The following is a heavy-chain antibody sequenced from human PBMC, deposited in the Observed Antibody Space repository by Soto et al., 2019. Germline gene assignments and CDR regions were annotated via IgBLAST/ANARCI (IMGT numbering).Heavy chain of an antibody. CDR1: GFSLSTSGVG. V-gene: IGHV2-5*01. CDR2: IYWNDDK. CDR3: AHVVVRFLEWLLHRGFDY. D-gene: IGHD3-3*01. J-gene: IGHJ4*02. Sequence: QITLKESGPTLVKPTQTLTLTCSFSGFSLSTSGVGVGWIRQPPGKALEWLALIYWNDDKRYSPSLKSRLTITKDTSKNQVVLTMTNMDPVDTATYYCAHVVVRFLEWLLHRGFDYWGQGTLVTVSS.